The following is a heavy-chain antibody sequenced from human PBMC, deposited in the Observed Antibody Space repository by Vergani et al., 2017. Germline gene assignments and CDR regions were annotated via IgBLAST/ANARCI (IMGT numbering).Heavy chain of an antibody. Sequence: QVQLQQWGAGVVKPSGTLSLTCTVSGGSISSGDYYWGWIRQSPGKGLEWIGSINYVGRTYYIPSLQSRATVFVDTSKNQFSLNLTSVTAADTAVYYCARSQGDYWYFDLWGPGSLVTVSS. CDR2: INYVGRT. D-gene: IGHD2-21*01. CDR1: GGSISSGDYY. V-gene: IGHV4-39*01. J-gene: IGHJ2*01. CDR3: ARSQGDYWYFDL.